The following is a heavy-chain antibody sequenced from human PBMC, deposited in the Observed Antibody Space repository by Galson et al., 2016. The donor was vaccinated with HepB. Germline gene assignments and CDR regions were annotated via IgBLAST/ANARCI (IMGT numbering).Heavy chain of an antibody. V-gene: IGHV3-23*01. D-gene: IGHD3-9*01. Sequence: SLRLSCAASGFTFSSYALNWVRQAPGKGLEWVSSISDNGDTIYYADSVRGRFTISRDNSKNTLYLQMSSLRAEDTAVYFCAKVSGHYDFLTGYYRGVCFDYWGQGTLVTVSS. CDR3: AKVSGHYDFLTGYYRGVCFDY. J-gene: IGHJ4*02. CDR2: ISDNGDTI. CDR1: GFTFSSYA.